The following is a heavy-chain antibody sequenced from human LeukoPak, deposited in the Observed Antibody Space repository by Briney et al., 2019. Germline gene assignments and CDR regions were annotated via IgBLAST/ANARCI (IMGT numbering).Heavy chain of an antibody. D-gene: IGHD5-18*01. V-gene: IGHV3-48*01. J-gene: IGHJ4*02. CDR1: GFTFSSYS. Sequence: GGSLRLPCAASGFTFSSYSMNWVRQAPGKGLEWVSYISSSSSTIYYADSVKGRFTISRDNAKNSLYLQMNSLRAEDTAVYYCARENTAMAIDYWGQGTLVTVSS. CDR2: ISSSSSTI. CDR3: ARENTAMAIDY.